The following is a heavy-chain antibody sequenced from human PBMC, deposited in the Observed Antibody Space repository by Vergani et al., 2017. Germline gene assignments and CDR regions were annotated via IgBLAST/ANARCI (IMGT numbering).Heavy chain of an antibody. D-gene: IGHD4-17*01. CDR2: IYYSGST. Sequence: QLQLQESGPGLVKPSETLSLTCTVSGGSISSSSYYWGWIRQPPGKGLEWIGSIYYSGSTYYNPSLKSRVTISVDTSKNQFSLKLSSVTAADTAVYYCASFTKFYGYYFDYWGQGTLVTVSS. V-gene: IGHV4-39*01. CDR1: GGSISSSSYY. J-gene: IGHJ4*02. CDR3: ASFTKFYGYYFDY.